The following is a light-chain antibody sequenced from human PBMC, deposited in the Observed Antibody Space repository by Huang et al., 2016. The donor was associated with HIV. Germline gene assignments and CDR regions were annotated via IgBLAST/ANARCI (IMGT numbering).Light chain of an antibody. Sequence: IQLNQSPSSLSASVGDRVAITCRASQDIGNSLAWYQQRPGKAPKPLIYAASTLQGGVSSRFSGSVSGTYYTLTINALQPEDFTTYYCQQLKDYPVTFGQGTRLDIE. V-gene: IGKV1-9*01. CDR2: AAS. J-gene: IGKJ5*01. CDR1: QDIGNS. CDR3: QQLKDYPVT.